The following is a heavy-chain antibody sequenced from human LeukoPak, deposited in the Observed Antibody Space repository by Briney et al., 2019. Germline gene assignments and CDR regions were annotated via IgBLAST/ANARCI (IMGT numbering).Heavy chain of an antibody. V-gene: IGHV1-69*13. D-gene: IGHD3-22*01. CDR2: IIPIFGTA. CDR3: ARAARPYYDSSGYHDAFDI. CDR1: GGTFSSYT. Sequence: ASVKVSCKASGGTFSSYTISWVRQAPGQGLEWMGGIIPIFGTANYAQKFQGRVTITADESTSTAYMELSSLRSEDTAVYYCARAARPYYDSSGYHDAFDIWGQGTMVTVSS. J-gene: IGHJ3*02.